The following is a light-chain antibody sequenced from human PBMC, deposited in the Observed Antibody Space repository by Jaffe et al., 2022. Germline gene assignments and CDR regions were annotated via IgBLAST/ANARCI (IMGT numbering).Light chain of an antibody. CDR1: SSDVGGYNY. CDR2: DVS. CDR3: SSYTRSSTLRVV. Sequence: QSALTQPASVSGSPGQSITISCTGSSSDVGGYNYVSWYQQHPGKAPQLMIYDVSNRPSGVSNRFSGSKSGSTASLTISGLQAEDEAEYYCSSYTRSSTLRVVFGGGTKLTVL. V-gene: IGLV2-14*03. J-gene: IGLJ2*01.